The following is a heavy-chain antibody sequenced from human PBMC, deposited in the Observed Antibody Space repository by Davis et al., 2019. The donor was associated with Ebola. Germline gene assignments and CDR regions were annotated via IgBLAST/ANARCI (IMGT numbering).Heavy chain of an antibody. CDR3: ARDRDLYGMDV. Sequence: GESLKISCAASGFTFSSYSMNWVRQAPGKGLEWVSSISSNSSYIYYADSVKGRFTISRGNAKNSLYLQMNRLGAEDTAVYYCARDRDLYGMDVWGKGTTVTVSS. D-gene: IGHD3-10*01. J-gene: IGHJ6*04. CDR2: ISSNSSYI. V-gene: IGHV3-21*01. CDR1: GFTFSSYS.